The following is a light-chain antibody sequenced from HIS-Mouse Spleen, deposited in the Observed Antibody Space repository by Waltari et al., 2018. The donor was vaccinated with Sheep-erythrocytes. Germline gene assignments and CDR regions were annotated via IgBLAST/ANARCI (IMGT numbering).Light chain of an antibody. V-gene: IGLV3-10*01. CDR1: ALQKKY. CDR3: YSTDSSGNHRV. J-gene: IGLJ2*01. CDR2: EDS. Sequence: SYELTQPPSVSVSPGQTARIPCSGDALQKKYACWYQQKSDQAPVMVIYEDSKRPSGIPERFSGSSSGTMATLTISGAQVEDEADYYCYSTDSSGNHRVFGGGTKLTVL.